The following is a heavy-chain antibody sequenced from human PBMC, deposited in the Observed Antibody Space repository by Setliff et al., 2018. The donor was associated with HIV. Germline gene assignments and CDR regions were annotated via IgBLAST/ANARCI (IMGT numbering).Heavy chain of an antibody. J-gene: IGHJ4*02. CDR2: IIPILGIA. CDR3: ARDRRYSSRWYYPFSSGDDGLDS. V-gene: IGHV1-69*10. D-gene: IGHD6-13*01. CDR1: GGTFSSYA. Sequence: SVKVSCKASGGTFSSYAINWVRQAPGQGLKWMGGIIPILGIANYAQKFQGRVTITADKSTSTAYMELSSLRSEDTAVYYCARDRRYSSRWYYPFSSGDDGLDSWGQGTLVTVSS.